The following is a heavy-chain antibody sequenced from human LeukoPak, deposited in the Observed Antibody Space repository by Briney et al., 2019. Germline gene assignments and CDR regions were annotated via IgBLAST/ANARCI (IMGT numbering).Heavy chain of an antibody. J-gene: IGHJ2*01. V-gene: IGHV3-74*01. CDR1: GFTFSNYW. D-gene: IGHD3-10*01. CDR3: ARGRGWYFDL. Sequence: PGGSLRLSCAASGFTFSNYWMHWVRQVPGKGLVWVSHINSDGRIINYADSVKGRFTISRDKAKNTLYLQMNSLRVEDTAVYYCARGRGWYFDLWGRGTLVTVSS. CDR2: INSDGRII.